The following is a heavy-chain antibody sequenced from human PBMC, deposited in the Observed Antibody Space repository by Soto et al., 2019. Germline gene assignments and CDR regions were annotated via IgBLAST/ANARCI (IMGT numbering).Heavy chain of an antibody. D-gene: IGHD2-2*01. CDR1: GGTFTNYA. CDR3: ARDYCCTTSCHLRPYYYYMDV. V-gene: IGHV1-69*04. Sequence: QVQLVQSGAEVKKPGSSVKVSCKASGGTFTNYAISWVRQAPGQGLEWMGRVIPFLGVVNYAQKFQGRVTIAADRSTSTAYMDLNSLRAEDTAVYYCARDYCCTTSCHLRPYYYYMDVWGKGTTVTVSS. J-gene: IGHJ6*03. CDR2: VIPFLGVV.